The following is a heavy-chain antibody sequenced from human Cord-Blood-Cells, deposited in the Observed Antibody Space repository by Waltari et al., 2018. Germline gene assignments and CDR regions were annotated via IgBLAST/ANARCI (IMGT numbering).Heavy chain of an antibody. CDR3: AHRRSYYGSGSYYNSYYYFDY. Sequence: QITLKESGPTLVKPTQTLTLTCTFSGFSLSTSGVGVGWIRQPPGKALEWLALIYWKDDKRYSPSLKSRLTITKDTSKNQVVLTMTNMDPVDTATYYCAHRRSYYGSGSYYNSYYYFDYWGQGTLVTVSS. D-gene: IGHD3-10*01. CDR2: IYWKDDK. J-gene: IGHJ4*02. V-gene: IGHV2-5*01. CDR1: GFSLSTSGVG.